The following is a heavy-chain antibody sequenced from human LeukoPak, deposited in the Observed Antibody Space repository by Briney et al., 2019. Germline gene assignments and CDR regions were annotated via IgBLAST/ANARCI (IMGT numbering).Heavy chain of an antibody. V-gene: IGHV3-23*01. Sequence: GGSLRLSCAASAFTFSTYGMSWVRQAPGKGLEWVSGISVSGGSTYYADSVKGRFTISRDSSKNTLNLQMNSLRAEDTAVYYCAKALTIFYDWGQGTLVTVSS. J-gene: IGHJ4*02. CDR3: AKALTIFYD. CDR2: ISVSGGST. CDR1: AFTFSTYG. D-gene: IGHD3-9*01.